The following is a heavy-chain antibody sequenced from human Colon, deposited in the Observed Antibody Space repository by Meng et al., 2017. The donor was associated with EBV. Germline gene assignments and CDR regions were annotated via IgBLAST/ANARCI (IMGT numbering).Heavy chain of an antibody. CDR2: INPSTAHP. CDR1: GYSLRSYA. J-gene: IGHJ4*02. V-gene: IGHV7-4-1*02. CDR3: VRDVPDGDISLFDS. D-gene: IGHD2-21*02. Sequence: GQLLQSGFELKKPEASVKVSCKASGYSLRSYAVNWLRQAPGRGLEWMGWINPSTAHPTYAQDFTGRFVFSLDISVNTAYLQINSLKAEDTAIYYCVRDVPDGDISLFDSWGQGTLVTVSS.